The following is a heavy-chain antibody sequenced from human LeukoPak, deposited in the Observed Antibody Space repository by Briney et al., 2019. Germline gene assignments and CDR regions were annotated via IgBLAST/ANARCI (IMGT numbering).Heavy chain of an antibody. V-gene: IGHV3-74*01. D-gene: IGHD6-19*01. J-gene: IGHJ3*02. CDR2: TNSDGSRT. CDR3: ARPETQYSSGLDGFDI. Sequence: GGSLRLSCAASGFTFSTYWMHWVRQAPGKGLVWVSRTNSDGSRTTYADSVKGRFTISRDNAKNTLYLQTNSLRTEDTAVYYCARPETQYSSGLDGFDIWGQGTMVTVSS. CDR1: GFTFSTYW.